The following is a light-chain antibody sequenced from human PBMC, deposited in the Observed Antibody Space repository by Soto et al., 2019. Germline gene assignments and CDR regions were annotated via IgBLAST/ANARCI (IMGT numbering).Light chain of an antibody. Sequence: DVQMTQSPSSLSATVVDRVTITFRASQGISNYLAWFQQKPGKAPKLLIYAASTLQSGVPSRFSGSGSGTDFTLTISSLQSEDFAVYYCQQYNNWPPITFGQGTRLEIK. J-gene: IGKJ5*01. V-gene: IGKV1-16*01. CDR1: QGISNY. CDR2: AAS. CDR3: QQYNNWPPIT.